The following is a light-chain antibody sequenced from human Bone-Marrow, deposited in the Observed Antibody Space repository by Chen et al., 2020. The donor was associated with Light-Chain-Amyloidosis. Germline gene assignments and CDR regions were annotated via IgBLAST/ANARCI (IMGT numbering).Light chain of an antibody. Sequence: QSALTQPASASGSPGQPIPIPCTGTRGDVGTYNYVSWYQQHPGKAPKVMIYAVSNRPSGVSNRFSGSKSGNTASLTISGLQAEDEADYYCSSFTSSSSYVFGPGTKVTVL. CDR1: RGDVGTYNY. CDR3: SSFTSSSSYV. CDR2: AVS. J-gene: IGLJ1*01. V-gene: IGLV2-14*01.